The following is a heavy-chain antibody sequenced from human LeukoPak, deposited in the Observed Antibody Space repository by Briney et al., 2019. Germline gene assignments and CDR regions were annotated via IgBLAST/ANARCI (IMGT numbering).Heavy chain of an antibody. D-gene: IGHD3-10*01. CDR2: IYLSGST. Sequence: PSGTLSLTCAVSGGSISSSNWWSWVRQPPGKGLEWIGEIYLSGSTNYNPSLKSRVTISVDKSKNQFSMKLSSVTAADTAVYYCARDPYPYGSGSYFDYWGQGTLVTVSS. CDR3: ARDPYPYGSGSYFDY. CDR1: GGSISSSNW. V-gene: IGHV4-4*02. J-gene: IGHJ4*02.